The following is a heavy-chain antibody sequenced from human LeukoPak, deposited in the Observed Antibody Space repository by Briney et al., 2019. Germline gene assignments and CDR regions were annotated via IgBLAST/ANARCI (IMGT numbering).Heavy chain of an antibody. V-gene: IGHV3-7*01. D-gene: IGHD1-14*01. J-gene: IGHJ6*03. CDR2: IRDDGSEE. Sequence: GGSLRLSCAASGFTFSSYWMSWVRQAPGKGLEWVANIRDDGSEEYYVDSLRGRFTISRGNAENSLYLQVNSLRADDTAVYYCARIGRIYSYYMDVWGKGTTVTVSS. CDR1: GFTFSSYW. CDR3: ARIGRIYSYYMDV.